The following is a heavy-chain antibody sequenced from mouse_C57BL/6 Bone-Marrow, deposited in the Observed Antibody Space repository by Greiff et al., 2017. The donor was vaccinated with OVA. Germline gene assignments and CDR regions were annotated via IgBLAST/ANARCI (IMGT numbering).Heavy chain of an antibody. CDR2: IHPNSGST. CDR1: GYTFTSYW. CDR3: ARSGNWGWFAY. V-gene: IGHV1-64*01. J-gene: IGHJ3*01. Sequence: QVQLKQPGAELVKPGASVKLSCKASGYTFTSYWMHWVKQRPGQGLEWIGMIHPNSGSTNYNEKFKSKATLTVDKSSSTAYMQLSSLTSEDSAVYYCARSGNWGWFAYWGQGTLVTVSA. D-gene: IGHD4-1*01.